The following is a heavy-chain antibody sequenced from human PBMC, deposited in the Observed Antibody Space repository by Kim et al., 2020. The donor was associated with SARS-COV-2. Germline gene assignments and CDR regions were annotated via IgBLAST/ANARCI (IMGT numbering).Heavy chain of an antibody. V-gene: IGHV3-9*01. J-gene: IGHJ4*02. D-gene: IGHD6-13*01. Sequence: GGSLRLSCAASGFTFGDYAMHWVRQAPGKGLEWVSGISWNSGSIGYADSVKGRFTISRDNAKNSLYLQMNSLRAEDTALYYCAKDMVARIAAAFTKGDFDYWGQGTLVTVSS. CDR3: AKDMVARIAAAFTKGDFDY. CDR1: GFTFGDYA. CDR2: ISWNSGSI.